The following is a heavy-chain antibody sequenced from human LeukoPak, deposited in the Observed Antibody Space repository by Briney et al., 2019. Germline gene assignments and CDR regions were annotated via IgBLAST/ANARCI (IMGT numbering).Heavy chain of an antibody. CDR3: ARTGGVATPFDY. Sequence: ASVKVSCKASGYTFTSYYMHWGRQAPGQGLEWMGIINPSGGSTSYAQKFQGRVTMTRDTSTGTVYMELSSLRSEDTAVYYCARTGGVATPFDYWGREPWSPSPQ. D-gene: IGHD3-3*01. J-gene: IGHJ4*02. CDR1: GYTFTSYY. CDR2: INPSGGST. V-gene: IGHV1-46*01.